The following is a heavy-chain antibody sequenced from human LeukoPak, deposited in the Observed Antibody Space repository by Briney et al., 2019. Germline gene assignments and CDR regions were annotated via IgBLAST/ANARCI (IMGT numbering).Heavy chain of an antibody. J-gene: IGHJ4*02. CDR2: MYYSGNT. CDR1: VDSISGYY. Sequence: SETLSLTCTVSVDSISGYYWSWIRQPPGKGLEWIGYMYYSGNTNYNPSLKSRLTTSLDTSKNQFSLKLSSVTAADTAVYYCARGKYYFDYWGQGTLVTVSS. CDR3: ARGKYYFDY. V-gene: IGHV4-59*01.